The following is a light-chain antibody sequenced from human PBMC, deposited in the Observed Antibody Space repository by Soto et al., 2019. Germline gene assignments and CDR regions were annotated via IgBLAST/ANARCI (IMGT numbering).Light chain of an antibody. CDR2: ANT. CDR3: QSYDSSLSAYV. J-gene: IGLJ1*01. CDR1: SSNIGAGYD. Sequence: VLTQPPSVSGAPGQRVTFSCTGSSSNIGAGYDVHWYQQLPGTAPKLLIYANTNRPSGVPDRFSGSKSGTSASLAITGLQAEDEADYYCQSYDSSLSAYVFGTGTKLTVL. V-gene: IGLV1-40*01.